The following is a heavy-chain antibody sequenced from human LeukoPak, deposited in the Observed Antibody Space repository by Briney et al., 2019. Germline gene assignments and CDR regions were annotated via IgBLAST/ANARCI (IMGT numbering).Heavy chain of an antibody. Sequence: GGSLRLSCAASGFXFSSHDIHWVRQPTGKGLEWVSVIGAAGNTYYTDPVKGRFTISRENAKNSLYLQMDNLRAEDTAVYYCARSKSYSSGWTDFDCWGQGTLVTVSS. CDR1: GFXFSSHD. CDR2: IGAAGNT. CDR3: ARSKSYSSGWTDFDC. V-gene: IGHV3-13*01. J-gene: IGHJ4*02. D-gene: IGHD6-19*01.